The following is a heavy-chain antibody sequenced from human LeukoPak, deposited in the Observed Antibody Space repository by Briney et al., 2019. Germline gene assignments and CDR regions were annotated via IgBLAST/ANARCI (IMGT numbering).Heavy chain of an antibody. CDR2: INGSGGST. CDR1: GFTFSSYA. V-gene: IGHV3-23*01. CDR3: AKDSPLRFLESLHDY. J-gene: IGHJ4*02. Sequence: GGSLRLSCAASGFTFSSYAMSWVRQAPGKGLEWVSAINGSGGSTYYADSVKGRFTISRDNSKNTLYLQMNSLRAEDTAVYYCAKDSPLRFLESLHDYWGQGTLVTVSS. D-gene: IGHD3-3*01.